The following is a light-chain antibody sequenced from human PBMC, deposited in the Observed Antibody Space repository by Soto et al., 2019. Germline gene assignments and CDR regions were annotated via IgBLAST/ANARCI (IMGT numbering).Light chain of an antibody. V-gene: IGLV2-14*01. CDR2: EVS. CDR3: SSYTTIASRV. J-gene: IGLJ2*01. CDR1: SSDVGGFNY. Sequence: QSVLTQPASVSGSPGQTLTISCTGTSSDVGGFNYVSWYQQHPGEAPKLIIYEVSNRPSGISNRFSGSKSGNRASLTISGLQPEDEADYYCSSYTTIASRVFGGGTKLTVL.